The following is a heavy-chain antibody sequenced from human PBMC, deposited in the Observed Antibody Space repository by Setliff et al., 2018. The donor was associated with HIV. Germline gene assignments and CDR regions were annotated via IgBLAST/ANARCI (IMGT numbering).Heavy chain of an antibody. CDR3: ARVWYNVDIVATIIAVAGRKGYFDY. J-gene: IGHJ4*02. D-gene: IGHD5-12*01. CDR2: FHHSGST. V-gene: IGHV4-38-2*02. Sequence: SETLSLTCSVSGYSINTAYYWGWIRQSPGKGLEWIGGFHHSGSTHYNPSLKSRVTISVDTSKNQFSLKLSSVTAADTAVYYCARVWYNVDIVATIIAVAGRKGYFDYRGQGTLVTVSS. CDR1: GYSINTAYY.